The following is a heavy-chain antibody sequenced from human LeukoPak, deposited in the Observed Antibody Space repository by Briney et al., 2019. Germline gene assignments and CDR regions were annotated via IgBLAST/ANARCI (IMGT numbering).Heavy chain of an antibody. CDR1: GYTFTNYN. CDR3: ARRVADHFDY. Sequence: ASVKVSCKASGYTFTNYNIHWVRQASGHGLEWMGGMNPNSGNTDSTQKFQGKLSMTRDTSVSTAYMELTSLRSDDTAVYYCARRVADHFDYAGQGTLVTVSP. J-gene: IGHJ4*02. D-gene: IGHD6-19*01. V-gene: IGHV1-8*01. CDR2: MNPNSGNT.